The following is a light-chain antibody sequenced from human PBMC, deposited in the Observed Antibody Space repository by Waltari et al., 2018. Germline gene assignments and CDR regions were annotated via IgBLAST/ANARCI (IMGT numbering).Light chain of an antibody. CDR1: QSVNSN. J-gene: IGKJ4*01. CDR3: QQYNYWPPLT. V-gene: IGKV3-15*01. Sequence: EILMTQSPATLSVSPGESATLSCRANQSVNSNLAWYQQKPGQAPRLLISGASTRATGIPARFSGTGSGTEFTLTITSLQSEDFATYYCQQYNYWPPLTFGGGTKVEI. CDR2: GAS.